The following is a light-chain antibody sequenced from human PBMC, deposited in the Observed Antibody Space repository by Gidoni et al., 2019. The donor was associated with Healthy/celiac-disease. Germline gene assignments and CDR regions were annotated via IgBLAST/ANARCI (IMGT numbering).Light chain of an antibody. CDR3: QQYNNWPKT. CDR2: GAS. J-gene: IGKJ1*01. Sequence: EILMTQSPATLSVSPGERATLSGRASQSVSSNLAWYQQKPGQAPRLLIYGASTRATGIPARFSGSGSGTEFTLTISSLQSEDFAVYYCQQYNNWPKTFGQGTKVE. V-gene: IGKV3-15*01. CDR1: QSVSSN.